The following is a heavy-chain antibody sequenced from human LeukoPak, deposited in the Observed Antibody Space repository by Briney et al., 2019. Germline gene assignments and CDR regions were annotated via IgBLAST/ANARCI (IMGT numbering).Heavy chain of an antibody. CDR3: ARDGSVAGTRRFNWFDP. CDR1: GGSISSYY. Sequence: SETLSLTCTVSGGSISSYYLSWIRQPPGKGLVWLGYIYYRGSPNLYPSLKSRVTISVDTSKNQFSLKVSSVTAPDTAVYYCARDGSVAGTRRFNWFDPWGQGTRVTVSS. D-gene: IGHD6-19*01. V-gene: IGHV4-59*01. J-gene: IGHJ5*02. CDR2: IYYRGSP.